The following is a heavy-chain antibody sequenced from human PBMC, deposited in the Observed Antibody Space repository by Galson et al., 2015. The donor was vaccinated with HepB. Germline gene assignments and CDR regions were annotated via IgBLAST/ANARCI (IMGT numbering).Heavy chain of an antibody. J-gene: IGHJ4*02. Sequence: SVKVSCKASGYTFAGYNLHWVRQAPGQGLEWMGRIDPNSGGTNYAQKFQDRVTITRDTSNSTAYMELTRLTSDDTAVYYCVSFWYFDFWTPHDYWGQGTLVTVSS. CDR3: VSFWYFDFWTPHDY. CDR1: GYTFAGYN. D-gene: IGHD3-3*01. CDR2: IDPNSGGT. V-gene: IGHV1-2*06.